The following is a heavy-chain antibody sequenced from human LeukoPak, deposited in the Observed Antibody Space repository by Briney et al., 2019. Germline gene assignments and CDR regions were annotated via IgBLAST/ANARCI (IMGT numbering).Heavy chain of an antibody. J-gene: IGHJ4*02. D-gene: IGHD1-26*01. CDR2: IYSGGST. CDR1: GFTVSSNY. V-gene: IGHV3-66*01. CDR3: ARDKGYGGVVGATPLDY. Sequence: GGSLRLSCAASGFTVSSNYMSWVRQAPGKGLEWVSVIYSGGSTYYADSVKGRFTISRDNSKNTLYLQMNSLRAEDTAVYYCARDKGYGGVVGATPLDYWGQGTLVTVSS.